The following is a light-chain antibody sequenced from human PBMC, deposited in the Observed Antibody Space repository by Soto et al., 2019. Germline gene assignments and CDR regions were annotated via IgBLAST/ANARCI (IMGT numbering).Light chain of an antibody. V-gene: IGKV1-39*01. CDR3: QQSYSTPPT. CDR1: QSISSY. CDR2: AAS. J-gene: IGKJ1*01. Sequence: DIEIPQSPSSLSASVGDRVTTTFRASQSISSYLNWYQQKPGKAPKLLIYAASSLQSGVPSRFSGSGSGTDFTLTISSLQPEDFATYYCQQSYSTPPTFRQGTKVDIK.